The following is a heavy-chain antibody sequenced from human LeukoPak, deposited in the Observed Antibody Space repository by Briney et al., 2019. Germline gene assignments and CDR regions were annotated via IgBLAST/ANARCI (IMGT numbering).Heavy chain of an antibody. CDR2: IYYSGST. Sequence: SQTLSLTCTVSGGSISSGGYYWSWIRQHPGKGLEWIGYIYYSGSTYYNPSLKSRVTISVDTSKNQFSLKLSSMTAADTAVYYCAREVSAAGTVKWFDYWGQGTLVTVSS. V-gene: IGHV4-31*03. CDR1: GGSISSGGYY. D-gene: IGHD6-13*01. J-gene: IGHJ4*02. CDR3: AREVSAAGTVKWFDY.